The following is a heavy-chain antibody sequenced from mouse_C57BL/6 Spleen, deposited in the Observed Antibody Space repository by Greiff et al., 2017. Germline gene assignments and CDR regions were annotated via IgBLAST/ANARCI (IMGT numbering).Heavy chain of an antibody. CDR1: GYTFTDYY. J-gene: IGHJ4*01. CDR2: INPYNGGT. V-gene: IGHV1-19*01. D-gene: IGHD1-1*02. Sequence: VQLQQSGPVLVKPGASVKMSCKASGYTFTDYYMNWVKQSHGKSLEWIGVINPYNGGTSYNQKFKGKATLTVDKSSSTAYMELNSLTSEDSAVYDCARGGPYYAMDYWGQGTSVTVSS. CDR3: ARGGPYYAMDY.